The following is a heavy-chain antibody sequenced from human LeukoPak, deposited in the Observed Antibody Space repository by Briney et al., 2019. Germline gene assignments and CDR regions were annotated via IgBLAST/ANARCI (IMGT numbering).Heavy chain of an antibody. J-gene: IGHJ4*02. V-gene: IGHV3-7*01. CDR3: ARDGGYRGYDADC. Sequence: GGSLRLSCAASRFTLSTYWMSWVRQAPGKGLEWVAHIKQDGSQEYYVDSVKGRFTISRDSAKNSLYLQMNSLRAEGTAVYYCARDGGYRGYDADCWGQGTLVTVSS. CDR2: IKQDGSQE. D-gene: IGHD5-12*01. CDR1: RFTLSTYW.